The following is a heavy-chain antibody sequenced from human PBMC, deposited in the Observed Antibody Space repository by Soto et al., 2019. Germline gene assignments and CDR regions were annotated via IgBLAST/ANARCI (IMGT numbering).Heavy chain of an antibody. V-gene: IGHV3-66*01. Sequence: GGSLRLSCAASGFTVSSNYMSWVRQAPGKGLEWVSVIYSGGSTYYADSVKGRFTISRDNSKNTLYLQMNSLRAEDTAVYYCAREWGREQLVFDYWGQGTLVTVSS. CDR3: AREWGREQLVFDY. CDR2: IYSGGST. CDR1: GFTVSSNY. J-gene: IGHJ4*02. D-gene: IGHD6-6*01.